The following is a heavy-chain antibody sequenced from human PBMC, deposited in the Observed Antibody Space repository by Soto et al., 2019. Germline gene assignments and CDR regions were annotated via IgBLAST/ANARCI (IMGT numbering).Heavy chain of an antibody. CDR2: INSGGSRT. D-gene: IGHD2-21*02. Sequence: EVQLAESGGVLGQPGGSLRLSCVASGFTFSDHWMHWVRQAPGKGLVWVSRINSGGSRTNYADSVKGRFTISRDNAKNTLYLEMNSLSVEDTAVYYWARGNCSGDTCFFGGTHWGRGTLVTVSS. V-gene: IGHV3-74*01. CDR1: GFTFSDHW. J-gene: IGHJ4*02. CDR3: ARGNCSGDTCFFGGTH.